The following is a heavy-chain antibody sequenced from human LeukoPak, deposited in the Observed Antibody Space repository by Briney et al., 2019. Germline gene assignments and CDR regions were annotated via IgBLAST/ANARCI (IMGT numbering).Heavy chain of an antibody. J-gene: IGHJ4*02. Sequence: GGSLRLSCAASGFTFSSYSMNWVRQAPGKGLEWVSYISSSSSTIYYADSVKGRFTISRDNAKNSLYLQMNSLRAEDTAVYYCARFRSVQQLVLGFDYWGQGTLVTVSS. CDR2: ISSSSSTI. CDR1: GFTFSSYS. D-gene: IGHD6-13*01. CDR3: ARFRSVQQLVLGFDY. V-gene: IGHV3-48*01.